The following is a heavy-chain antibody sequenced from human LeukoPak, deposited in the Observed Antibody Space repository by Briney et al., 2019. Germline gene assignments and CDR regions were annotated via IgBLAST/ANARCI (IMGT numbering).Heavy chain of an antibody. Sequence: GGSLRLSCAASGFTLRAYAMTWVRQAPGKGLEWISAIDISGDTTSYADSVKGRFTISRDNSKNTLYLQMSSLRAEDTAVYYCAREIRPNDYWGQGTLVTVSS. V-gene: IGHV3-23*01. CDR2: IDISGDTT. J-gene: IGHJ4*02. CDR3: AREIRPNDY. D-gene: IGHD3-3*02. CDR1: GFTLRAYA.